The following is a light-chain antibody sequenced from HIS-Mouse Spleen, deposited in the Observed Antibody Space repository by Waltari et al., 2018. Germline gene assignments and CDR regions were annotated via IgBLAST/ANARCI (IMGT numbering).Light chain of an antibody. V-gene: IGKV4-1*01. Sequence: DIVMTQSPDSLAVSLGERATINCKSSQSVLYSSNNKNYLAWYQQKPGQPLKLLIYWASTRESGVPDRFSGSGSGTDFTLTISSLQAEDVAVYYCQQYYSTPPFTFGPGTKVDIK. CDR1: QSVLYSSNNKNY. CDR2: WAS. CDR3: QQYYSTPPFT. J-gene: IGKJ3*01.